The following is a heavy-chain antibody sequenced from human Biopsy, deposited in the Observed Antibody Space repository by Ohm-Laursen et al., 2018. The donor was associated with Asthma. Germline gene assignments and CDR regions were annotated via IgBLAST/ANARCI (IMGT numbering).Heavy chain of an antibody. V-gene: IGHV3-53*01. CDR1: GFTFGDYW. J-gene: IGHJ4*02. Sequence: LSLTCAVSGFTFGDYWMSWVRQAPGKGLEWVSVIYSGGTSHTADSVRGRFTISRDYSKNTLYLQMHSLRAEDTAVYYCARGDSSNWSHYYFDYWGQGTLVTVSS. CDR3: ARGDSSNWSHYYFDY. D-gene: IGHD3-22*01. CDR2: IYSGGTS.